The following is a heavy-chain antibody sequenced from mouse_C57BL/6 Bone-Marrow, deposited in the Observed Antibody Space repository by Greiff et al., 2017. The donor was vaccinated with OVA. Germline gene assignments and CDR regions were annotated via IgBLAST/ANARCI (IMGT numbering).Heavy chain of an antibody. V-gene: IGHV1-61*01. Sequence: QVQLQQPGAELVRPGSSVKLSCKASGYTFTSYWMDWVKQRPGQGLEWIGNIYPSDSETHYNQKFKDKATLTVAKSSSTAYMQLSSLTSEASAVYYCARDYGIIYSFDYWGQGTPLSVS. J-gene: IGHJ2*01. D-gene: IGHD1-1*01. CDR2: IYPSDSET. CDR1: GYTFTSYW. CDR3: ARDYGIIYSFDY.